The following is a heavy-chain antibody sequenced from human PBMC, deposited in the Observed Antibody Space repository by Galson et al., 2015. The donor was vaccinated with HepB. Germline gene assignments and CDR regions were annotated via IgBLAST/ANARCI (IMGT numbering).Heavy chain of an antibody. CDR3: AKDRVVVVVAATWVRDAFDI. Sequence: SLRLSCAASGFTFSSYAVSWVRQAPGKGLEWVSAISGSGGSTYYADSVKGRFTISRDNSKNTLYLQMNSLRAEDTAVYYCAKDRVVVVVAATWVRDAFDIWGQGTMVTVSS. D-gene: IGHD2-15*01. V-gene: IGHV3-23*01. J-gene: IGHJ3*02. CDR1: GFTFSSYA. CDR2: ISGSGGST.